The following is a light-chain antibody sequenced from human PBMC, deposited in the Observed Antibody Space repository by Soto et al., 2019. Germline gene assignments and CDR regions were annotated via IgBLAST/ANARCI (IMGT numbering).Light chain of an antibody. V-gene: IGLV2-14*01. CDR1: SSDVGGYNY. CDR3: SSYTSSSTLGVV. Sequence: QSALTQPASVSGSPGQSITISCTGTSSDVGGYNYVSWYQQHPGKAPKLMIYDVSNRPSGVSNRFSGSKSGNTASLTISGLQAEAEADYYCSSYTSSSTLGVVFVGGTKLTVL. CDR2: DVS. J-gene: IGLJ2*01.